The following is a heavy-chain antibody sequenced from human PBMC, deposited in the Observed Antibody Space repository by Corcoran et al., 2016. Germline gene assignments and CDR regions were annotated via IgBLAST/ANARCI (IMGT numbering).Heavy chain of an antibody. CDR2: IYTSGST. CDR3: AREGKDYDGSGYYHDS. D-gene: IGHD3-22*01. Sequence: QVQLQESGPGLVKPSETLSLPCIVSGGSISNYYWSWIRQPAGKGLEWIGRIYTSGSTDYNPSLKSRVSMSVDASKNQFSLKLNSVPAADTAVYYCAREGKDYDGSGYYHDSWGQGTPVTVSS. J-gene: IGHJ5*01. V-gene: IGHV4-4*07. CDR1: GGSISNYY.